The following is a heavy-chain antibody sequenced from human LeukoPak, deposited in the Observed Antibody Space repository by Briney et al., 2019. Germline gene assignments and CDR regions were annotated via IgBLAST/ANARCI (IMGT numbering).Heavy chain of an antibody. CDR1: GFTFSSYG. J-gene: IGHJ1*01. D-gene: IGHD3-22*01. CDR3: AKDHDSSGYRYFQH. Sequence: GGSLRLSCAASGFTFSSYGMQWVRQAPGKGLEWVAYIRYDGTNKYYADSVKGRFTISRDNSKNTLYLQMNSLRVEDTAVYYCAKDHDSSGYRYFQHWGQGTLVTVSS. CDR2: IRYDGTNK. V-gene: IGHV3-30*02.